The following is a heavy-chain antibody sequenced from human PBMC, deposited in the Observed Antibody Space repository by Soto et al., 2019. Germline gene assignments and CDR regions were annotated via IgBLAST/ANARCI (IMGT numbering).Heavy chain of an antibody. Sequence: EVQLLESGGGLVQPGGSLRLSCAASGFTFISYAMNWSRQAPGKGLQWVSAISGGGDATFYADSVKGRFTISRDNSRNMVMMQMNGLGAAVADVYCCAGRFPGSTTRPDYWYFNLWGRCTLVTVSS. CDR3: AGRFPGSTTRPDYWYFNL. J-gene: IGHJ2*01. D-gene: IGHD2-2*01. CDR1: GFTFISYA. CDR2: ISGGGDAT. V-gene: IGHV3-23*01.